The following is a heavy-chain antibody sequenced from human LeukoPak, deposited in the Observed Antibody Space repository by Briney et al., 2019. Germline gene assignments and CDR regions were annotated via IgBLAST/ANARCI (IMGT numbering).Heavy chain of an antibody. Sequence: SETLSLTCSVSGGSISSGGYYWSWIRQPPGKGLEWIGYIYHSGSTYYNPSLKSRVTISVDRSKNQFSLKLSSVTAADTAVYYCARATRYCSSTSCYILFDYWGQGTLVTVSS. CDR3: ARATRYCSSTSCYILFDY. V-gene: IGHV4-30-2*01. CDR1: GGSISSGGYY. D-gene: IGHD2-2*02. CDR2: IYHSGST. J-gene: IGHJ4*02.